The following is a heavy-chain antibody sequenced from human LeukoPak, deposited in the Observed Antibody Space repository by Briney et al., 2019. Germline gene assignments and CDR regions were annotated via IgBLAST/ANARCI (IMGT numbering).Heavy chain of an antibody. CDR3: TTDTSYSAGY. J-gene: IGHJ4*02. V-gene: IGHV3-23*01. CDR1: GFTFSSYA. Sequence: GGSLRLSCAASGFTFSSYAISWVRQAPGKGLEWVSGISGSGDNTYYADSVKGRFTISRDNAKNSLFLQMNSLRAEDTAIYYCTTDTSYSAGYWGQGTLVTVSS. CDR2: ISGSGDNT. D-gene: IGHD2-21*01.